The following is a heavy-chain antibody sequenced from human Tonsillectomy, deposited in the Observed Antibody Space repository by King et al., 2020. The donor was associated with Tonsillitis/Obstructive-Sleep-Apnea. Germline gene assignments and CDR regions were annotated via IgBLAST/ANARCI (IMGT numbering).Heavy chain of an antibody. J-gene: IGHJ3*02. CDR1: GFSLSTSGVG. CDR3: AHIRDTSGYGDAFDI. V-gene: IGHV2-5*02. D-gene: IGHD3-22*01. Sequence: TLKESGPTLVKPTQTLTLTCTFSGFSLSTSGVGVGWIRQPPGQALEWLALIYWDDDKRYSPSLKSRLTITKDTSKNQVVLTMTNMDPVDTATYFCAHIRDTSGYGDAFDIWGQGTMVTVSS. CDR2: IYWDDDK.